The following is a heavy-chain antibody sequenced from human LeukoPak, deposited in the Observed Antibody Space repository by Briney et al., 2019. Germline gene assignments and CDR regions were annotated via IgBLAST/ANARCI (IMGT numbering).Heavy chain of an antibody. CDR3: ARMPTNMYYYFYMDV. D-gene: IGHD5-24*01. J-gene: IGHJ6*03. Sequence: ASVKVPCKASGGTFSNDGISWVQQAPGQGLEWMGGIIPIFGTTKYAQKFQGRVTITRDDSTSTAYMELSSLRSDDTAVYYCARMPTNMYYYFYMDVWGKGTTVTVSS. CDR1: GGTFSNDG. CDR2: IIPIFGTT. V-gene: IGHV1-69*05.